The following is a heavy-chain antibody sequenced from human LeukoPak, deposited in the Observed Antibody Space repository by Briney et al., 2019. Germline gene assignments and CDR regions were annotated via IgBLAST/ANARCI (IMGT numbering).Heavy chain of an antibody. J-gene: IGHJ4*02. V-gene: IGHV1-46*01. CDR1: GYTFTSFD. Sequence: GASVTVSFKASGYTFTSFDFNWVRQAPGHGLEWMGIINPSGGSTSYEQNFQGRVTMTSDTSTSAVYMELSSLRSDDTAVYYCARGYTSSWFAPPGYWGQGALVSVSS. D-gene: IGHD6-13*01. CDR3: ARGYTSSWFAPPGY. CDR2: INPSGGST.